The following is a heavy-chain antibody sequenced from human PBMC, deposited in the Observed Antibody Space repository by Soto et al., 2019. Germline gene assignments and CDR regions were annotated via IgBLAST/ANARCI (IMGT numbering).Heavy chain of an antibody. V-gene: IGHV2-5*02. CDR1: GFSLSTSGVG. J-gene: IGHJ5*02. CDR3: AHRRSTYYYDSTFDP. D-gene: IGHD3-22*01. CDR2: IYWDDDK. Sequence: QITLKESGPTLVKPTQTLTLTCTFSGFSLSTSGVGVGWIRQPPGKALEWLALIYWDDDKRYSPSLKSRLTITKASSNNQVLLTTTNMDPVDTATYYCAHRRSTYYYDSTFDPWGQGTLVTVSS.